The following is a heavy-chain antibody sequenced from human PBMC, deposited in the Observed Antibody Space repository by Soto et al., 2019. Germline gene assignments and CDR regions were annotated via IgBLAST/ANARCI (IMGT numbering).Heavy chain of an antibody. CDR3: SRSDLDNYGFGGFDY. J-gene: IGHJ4*02. V-gene: IGHV3-33*01. CDR1: GFTFSSYG. CDR2: IWYDGSNK. Sequence: QVQLVESGGGVVQPGRSLRLSCAASGFTFSSYGMHWVRQAPGKGLEWVAVIWYDGSNKYYADSVKGRFTISRDNSKNTLYLQMNSLAAEYTALYYCSRSDLDNYGFGGFDYSGQGTLVTVSS. D-gene: IGHD5-18*01.